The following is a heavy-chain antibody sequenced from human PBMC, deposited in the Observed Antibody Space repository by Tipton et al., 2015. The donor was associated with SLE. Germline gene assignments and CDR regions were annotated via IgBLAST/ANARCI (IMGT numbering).Heavy chain of an antibody. D-gene: IGHD6-19*01. CDR1: GDSIISSY. Sequence: TLSLTCTVSGDSIISSYWSWIRQPPGKGLEWIGYIYYSGTTNYNPSLKSRVTISADTSKNQVSLKLSSVTAADTAVYYCASARDRGLVYDYWGQGTLVTVSS. V-gene: IGHV4-59*01. J-gene: IGHJ4*02. CDR2: IYYSGTT. CDR3: ASARDRGLVYDY.